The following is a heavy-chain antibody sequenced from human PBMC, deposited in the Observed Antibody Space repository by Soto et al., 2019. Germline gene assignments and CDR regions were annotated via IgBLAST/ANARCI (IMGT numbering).Heavy chain of an antibody. D-gene: IGHD3-22*01. Sequence: ASVKVSCKASGYTFTGYYMHWVRQAPGQGLEWMGWINPNSGGTNYAQKFQGRVTMTRDTSISTAYMELSRLRSDDTAVYYCASPYYDSSGYWGAFDIWGQGTMVTVSS. CDR2: INPNSGGT. V-gene: IGHV1-2*02. J-gene: IGHJ3*02. CDR1: GYTFTGYY. CDR3: ASPYYDSSGYWGAFDI.